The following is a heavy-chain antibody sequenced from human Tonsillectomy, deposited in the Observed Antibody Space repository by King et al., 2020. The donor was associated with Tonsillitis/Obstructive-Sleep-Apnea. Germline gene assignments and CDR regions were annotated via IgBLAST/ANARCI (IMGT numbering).Heavy chain of an antibody. J-gene: IGHJ6*02. D-gene: IGHD3-10*01. CDR1: GYSFTNYW. V-gene: IGHV5-10-1*03. CDR2: IDPSDSYT. Sequence: QLVQSGAEVKKPGESLRISCKGSGYSFTNYWINWVRQLPGKGLEWMGSIDPSDSYTNYSPSFQGHVTISADKSISTAHLQWSSLKASDTAMYYCARHVEVNTYGLANYYYYAMDVWGQGTTVTVSS. CDR3: ARHVEVNTYGLANYYYYAMDV.